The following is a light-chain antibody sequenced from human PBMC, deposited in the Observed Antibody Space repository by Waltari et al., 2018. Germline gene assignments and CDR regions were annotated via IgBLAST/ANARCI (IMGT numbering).Light chain of an antibody. J-gene: IGKJ4*01. CDR2: CAS. Sequence: EIVLTQSPGTLSLSPGERATLSCRASHTVRTTYLAWYQQKPGQAPTLLIYCASSRATGIPDRCSGSGSVTDFSLTISSLEPEDFAVYYCQQYDISPLTFGGGTKVEIK. CDR1: HTVRTTY. CDR3: QQYDISPLT. V-gene: IGKV3-20*01.